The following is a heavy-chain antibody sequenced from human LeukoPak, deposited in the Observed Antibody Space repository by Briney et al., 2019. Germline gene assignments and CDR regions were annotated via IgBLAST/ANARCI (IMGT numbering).Heavy chain of an antibody. CDR2: ISAYNGNT. V-gene: IGHV1-18*01. J-gene: IGHJ3*02. D-gene: IGHD3-10*01. CDR1: GYTFTSYG. Sequence: GASVKVSFKASGYTFTSYGISWVRQAPGQGLEWMGWISAYNGNTNYAQKLQGRVTMTTDTSTSTADMELRGLRSDDTAVYYCARFRGSHLAPNAFDIWGQGTMVTVSS. CDR3: ARFRGSHLAPNAFDI.